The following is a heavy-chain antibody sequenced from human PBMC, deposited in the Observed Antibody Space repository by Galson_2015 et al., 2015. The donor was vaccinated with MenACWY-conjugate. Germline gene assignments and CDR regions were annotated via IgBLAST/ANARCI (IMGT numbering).Heavy chain of an antibody. Sequence: SLRLSCAASGFTFSAYAMHWVRQAPGKGLEWVAVISYDGTRKFYADSVKGRFTISRDNSKNTLYLQMNSLRVEYTAIYYCARGCSGCSCSVYWGQGTLVTVS. CDR1: GFTFSAYA. V-gene: IGHV3-30-3*01. CDR3: ARGCSGCSCSVY. J-gene: IGHJ4*02. D-gene: IGHD2-15*01. CDR2: ISYDGTRK.